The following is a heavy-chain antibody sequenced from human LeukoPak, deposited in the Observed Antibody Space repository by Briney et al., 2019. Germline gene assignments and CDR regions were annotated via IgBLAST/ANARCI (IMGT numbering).Heavy chain of an antibody. D-gene: IGHD1-7*01. Sequence: SQTLSLTCAIFGDSVSSNSAAWNWIRQSPSRGLEWLGRTYYRSKWYNDYAVSMKGRISISPDASKNQLSLQMSSVTPEDTAVYYCAREGHNWNYDCFDSWGQGILVTVSS. CDR2: TYYRSKWYN. V-gene: IGHV6-1*01. CDR3: AREGHNWNYDCFDS. J-gene: IGHJ4*02. CDR1: GDSVSSNSAA.